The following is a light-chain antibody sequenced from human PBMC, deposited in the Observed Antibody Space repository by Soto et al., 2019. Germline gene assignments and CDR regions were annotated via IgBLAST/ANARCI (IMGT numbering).Light chain of an antibody. CDR3: QQYFSTPLT. CDR1: QNVLHSSNKKNY. CDR2: WAS. J-gene: IGKJ3*01. Sequence: DFVMTQSPDSLAVSLGERATINCKSSQNVLHSSNKKNYLAWYQQKPGQPPQLVIYWASTRKSGVPDRFSGSGSGTEFTLTISSVQAEEVAVYYCQQYFSTPLTFGPGTRVDI. V-gene: IGKV4-1*01.